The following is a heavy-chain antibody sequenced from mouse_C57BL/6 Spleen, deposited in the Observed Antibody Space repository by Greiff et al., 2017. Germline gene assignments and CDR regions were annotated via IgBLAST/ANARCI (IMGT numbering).Heavy chain of an antibody. J-gene: IGHJ2*01. D-gene: IGHD1-3*01. V-gene: IGHV1-55*01. CDR2: IYPGSGSP. CDR3: AKYIPLHLPDY. CDR1: GYTFASYW. Sequence: QVQLQQPGAELVKPGASVKMSCTASGYTFASYWITWVRQGPGQGREWIGDIYPGSGSPNYNEKFKSKATLTVDTSSSTAYMQHSSLTSADYAVDYCAKYIPLHLPDYWGQGTTLTVSS.